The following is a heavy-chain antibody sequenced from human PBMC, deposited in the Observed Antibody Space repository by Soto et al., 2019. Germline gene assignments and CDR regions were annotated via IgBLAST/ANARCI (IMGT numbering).Heavy chain of an antibody. CDR1: GGSISSGGYY. D-gene: IGHD3-10*01. CDR2: IYYSGST. V-gene: IGHV4-31*03. Sequence: PSETLSLTCTVSGGSISSGGYYWSWIRQHPGKGLEWIGYIYYSGSTYYNPSLKSRVTISVDTSKNQFSLKLSSVTAADTAVYYCARDRDYYGSGIRSNWFDPWGQGTLVTVSS. CDR3: ARDRDYYGSGIRSNWFDP. J-gene: IGHJ5*02.